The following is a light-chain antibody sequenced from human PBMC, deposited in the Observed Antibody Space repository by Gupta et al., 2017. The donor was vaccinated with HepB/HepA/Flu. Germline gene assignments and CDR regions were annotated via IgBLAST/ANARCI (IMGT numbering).Light chain of an antibody. CDR1: SSDVGGYNY. J-gene: IGLJ2*01. Sequence: QSALTQPPSASGSPGQSVTISCTGTSSDVGGYNYVSWYQQHPGTAPKLMIYEVSKRPSGVPDRFSGSKSGNTASLTVSGLQADDEADYYCSSYAGSNNLLFGGGTKLTVL. CDR2: EVS. CDR3: SSYAGSNNLL. V-gene: IGLV2-8*01.